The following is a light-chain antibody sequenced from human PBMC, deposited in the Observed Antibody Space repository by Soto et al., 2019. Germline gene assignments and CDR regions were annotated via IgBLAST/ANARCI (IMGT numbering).Light chain of an antibody. V-gene: IGKV3-20*01. CDR2: YAY. J-gene: IGKJ1*01. Sequence: EIVLTQSPGTLSVSPGEKATLSCRASQSVSSNYLAWYQQKPGQAPRLLIYYAYRRTTGIPDRFSGSGSGTDFTLTISGLEPEDFAVYYCQQYGGSPRTFGQGTKVDIK. CDR3: QQYGGSPRT. CDR1: QSVSSNY.